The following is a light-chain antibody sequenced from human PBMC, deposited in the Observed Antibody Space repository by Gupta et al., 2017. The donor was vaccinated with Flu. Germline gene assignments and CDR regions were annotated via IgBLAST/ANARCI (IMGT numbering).Light chain of an antibody. CDR1: QTINNY. CDR2: AAS. Sequence: SVGDEVTITCRASQTINNYLNWYQQKPGTAPKLLIYAASSLQSGVPLRFSGSGSGTDFTLTISSLQPEDFATYFCQQSDSRPRTFGQGTKVEIK. V-gene: IGKV1-39*01. J-gene: IGKJ1*01. CDR3: QQSDSRPRT.